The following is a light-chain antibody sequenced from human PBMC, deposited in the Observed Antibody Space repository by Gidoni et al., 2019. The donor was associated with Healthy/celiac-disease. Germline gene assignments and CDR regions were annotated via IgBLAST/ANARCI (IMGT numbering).Light chain of an antibody. CDR3: QQSYSTLWT. CDR1: QSISSY. CDR2: AAS. V-gene: IGKV1-39*01. J-gene: IGKJ1*01. Sequence: DIQMTQSPSSLSASVGDRVTITCRASQSISSYLNWYQQKPGKAPTLLIYAASSLQSGVPSRFSGSGSGTDCILTISSLQPEDFATYYCQQSYSTLWTFGQGTKVEIK.